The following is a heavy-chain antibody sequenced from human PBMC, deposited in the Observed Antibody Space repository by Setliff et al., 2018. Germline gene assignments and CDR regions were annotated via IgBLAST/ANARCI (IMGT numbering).Heavy chain of an antibody. J-gene: IGHJ1*01. Sequence: ASVKVSCKASGYNFKTYAISWVRQAPGQGPEWMGFISLYDGHTKYAQKFQGRLTVTTDTSTSTAYMELSSLRFDDTAVYYCARGNPAERYEYWGQGTLVTVSS. V-gene: IGHV1-18*01. CDR1: GYNFKTYA. CDR3: ARGNPAERYEY. CDR2: ISLYDGHT. D-gene: IGHD5-12*01.